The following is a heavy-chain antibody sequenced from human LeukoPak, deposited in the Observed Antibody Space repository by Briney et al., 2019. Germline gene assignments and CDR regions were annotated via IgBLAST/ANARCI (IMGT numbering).Heavy chain of an antibody. Sequence: GGSLRLSCAASGFTFSSYGMSWVRQAPGRGLEWVAFIRSDGSDKYYVDSVKGRFTISRDNSKNTLYLQMNSLRAEDTALYYCAKEADLVRTTYYMDVWGKGTTVTISS. CDR2: IRSDGSDK. V-gene: IGHV3-30*02. D-gene: IGHD5-12*01. J-gene: IGHJ6*03. CDR3: AKEADLVRTTYYMDV. CDR1: GFTFSSYG.